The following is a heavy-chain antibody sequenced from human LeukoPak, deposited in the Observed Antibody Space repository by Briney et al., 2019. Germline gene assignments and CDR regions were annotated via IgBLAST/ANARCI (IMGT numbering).Heavy chain of an antibody. CDR3: ARSRGRKVTPFDY. CDR1: GGSITSSNYF. J-gene: IGHJ4*02. CDR2: IYYSGST. Sequence: SETLSLTCTVSGGSITSSNYFWGWIRQSPGKGLEWIGSIYYSGSTYYNPSLKSRVTISVETSKIQFSLNLNSVTAADTAVYYCARSRGRKVTPFDYWGQGILVTVSS. V-gene: IGHV4-39*07. D-gene: IGHD3-10*01.